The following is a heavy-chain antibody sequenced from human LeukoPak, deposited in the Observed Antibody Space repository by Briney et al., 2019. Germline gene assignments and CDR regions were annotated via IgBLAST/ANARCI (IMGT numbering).Heavy chain of an antibody. Sequence: GASVKVSCKASGYTFTNYYMHWVRQAPGQGLEWMGIINPSGGSTRYAQKFQGRVTMTRDTSTSTVYMEVSSLRSDDTAMYYCARHYLPGKTPFDYWGQGTLVTVSS. CDR2: INPSGGST. D-gene: IGHD1-1*01. CDR1: GYTFTNYY. J-gene: IGHJ4*02. CDR3: ARHYLPGKTPFDY. V-gene: IGHV1-46*01.